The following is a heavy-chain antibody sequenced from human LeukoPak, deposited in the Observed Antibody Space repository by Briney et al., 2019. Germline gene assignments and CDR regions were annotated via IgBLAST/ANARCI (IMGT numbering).Heavy chain of an antibody. D-gene: IGHD1-26*01. CDR1: GGTFSSYA. V-gene: IGHV1-69*04. CDR3: ASPPSNGGSYSGNAFDI. J-gene: IGHJ3*02. Sequence: SVKVSCKASGGTFSSYAISWVRQAPGQGLEWMGRIIPILGIANYAQKFQGRVTITADKSTSTAYMELSSLRSEDTAVYYCASPPSNGGSYSGNAFDIWGQGTMVTVSS. CDR2: IIPILGIA.